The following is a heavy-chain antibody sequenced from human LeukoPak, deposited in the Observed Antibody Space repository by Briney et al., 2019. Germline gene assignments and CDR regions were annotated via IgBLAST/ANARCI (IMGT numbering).Heavy chain of an antibody. CDR3: ARDRTVYCSSTSCYGAFDI. CDR1: GYTFTGYY. V-gene: IGHV1-46*01. D-gene: IGHD2-2*01. CDR2: INPSGGST. J-gene: IGHJ3*02. Sequence: ASVKVSCKASGYTFTGYYMHWVRQAPGQGLEWMGIINPSGGSTSYAQKFQGRVTMTRDTSTSTVYMELSSLRSEDTAVYYCARDRTVYCSSTSCYGAFDIWGQGTMVTVSS.